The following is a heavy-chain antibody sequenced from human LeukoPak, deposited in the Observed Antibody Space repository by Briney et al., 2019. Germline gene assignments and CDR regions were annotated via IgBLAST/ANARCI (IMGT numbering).Heavy chain of an antibody. D-gene: IGHD2-21*02. Sequence: HPGGSLRLSCAASGFTFSSYWMSWVRQAPGKGLEWVANIKQDGSEKYYVVSVKGRFTISRDNAKNVLYLQMNRLRDGDTAVYFCARDSDWAFDNWGQGTLVTVSS. CDR2: IKQDGSEK. V-gene: IGHV3-7*01. CDR3: ARDSDWAFDN. CDR1: GFTFSSYW. J-gene: IGHJ4*02.